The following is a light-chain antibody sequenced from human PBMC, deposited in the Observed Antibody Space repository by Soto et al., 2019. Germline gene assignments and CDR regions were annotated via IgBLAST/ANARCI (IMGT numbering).Light chain of an antibody. J-gene: IGKJ1*01. CDR2: AAS. Sequence: DIQMTQSPSSLSASVGDRVTITCRASQSISRYLNWYQHKPGKAPNLLIYAASSLQSGVPSRFSGSGSGTDFPLTISGLQPEDFANYYCQQSYSFWTFGQGTKVEIK. CDR1: QSISRY. CDR3: QQSYSFWT. V-gene: IGKV1-39*01.